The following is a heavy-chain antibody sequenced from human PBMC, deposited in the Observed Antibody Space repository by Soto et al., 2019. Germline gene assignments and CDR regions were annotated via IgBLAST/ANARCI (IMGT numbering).Heavy chain of an antibody. CDR3: ARGRTYYYDSSGYYLDWFDP. J-gene: IGHJ5*02. D-gene: IGHD3-22*01. V-gene: IGHV1-69*13. CDR1: GGTFSSYA. CDR2: IIPIFGTA. Sequence: SVKVSCKASGGTFSSYAISWVRQAPGQGLEWMGGIIPIFGTANYAQKFQGRVTITADESTSTAYMELSSLRSEDTAVYYCARGRTYYYDSSGYYLDWFDPWGQGTLVTVSS.